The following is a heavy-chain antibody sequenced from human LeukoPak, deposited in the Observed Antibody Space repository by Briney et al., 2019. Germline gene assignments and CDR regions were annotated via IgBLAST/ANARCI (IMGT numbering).Heavy chain of an antibody. CDR3: AKDIAAAGPRDYYYYGMDV. V-gene: IGHV3-23*01. D-gene: IGHD6-13*01. CDR1: GFTFSSYA. CDR2: ISGSGGST. Sequence: PGGSLILSCPASGFTFSSYAMSWVRQAPGKELEEVSAISGSGGSTYDADSVMRRFAITRDNSKNTLNLQMNSLRAEDTAVYYCAKDIAAAGPRDYYYYGMDVWGQGTTVTVSS. J-gene: IGHJ6*02.